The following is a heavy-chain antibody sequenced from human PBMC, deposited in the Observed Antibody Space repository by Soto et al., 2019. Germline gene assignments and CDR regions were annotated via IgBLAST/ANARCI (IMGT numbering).Heavy chain of an antibody. CDR3: AGSTRWYTSTFPSGY. Sequence: XSVKGSCKTSGYTFTNYGINWVRQAPGQGLEWMGWITTYNGNTNYAQKVQGRVTLTTDTSTTTAYMELRSLRSDDTAVYYCAGSTRWYTSTFPSGYRGRESLVAISS. D-gene: IGHD2-2*02. V-gene: IGHV1-18*01. CDR2: ITTYNGNT. CDR1: GYTFTNYG. J-gene: IGHJ4*02.